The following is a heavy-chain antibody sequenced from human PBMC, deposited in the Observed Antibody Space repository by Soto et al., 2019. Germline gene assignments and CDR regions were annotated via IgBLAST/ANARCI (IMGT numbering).Heavy chain of an antibody. J-gene: IGHJ6*02. V-gene: IGHV4-30-2*05. D-gene: IGHD3-3*01. Sequence: SETLSLTCAVSGGSISSGGYSWSWIRQPPGKGLEWIGYIYHSGSTYYNPSLKSRVTISVDTSKNQFSLKLSSVTAADTAVYYCARDSTSFGVVRNYYYGMDVWGQGTTVTVS. CDR1: GGSISSGGYS. CDR2: IYHSGST. CDR3: ARDSTSFGVVRNYYYGMDV.